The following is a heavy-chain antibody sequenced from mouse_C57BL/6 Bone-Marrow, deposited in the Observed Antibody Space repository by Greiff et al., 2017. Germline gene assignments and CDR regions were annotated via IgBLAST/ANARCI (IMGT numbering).Heavy chain of an antibody. Sequence: EVQLVESGGGLVQPGGSLKLSCAASGFTFSDYYMYWVRQTPEKRLEWVAYISNGGGSTYYPDTVKGRFTFSRDNAKNTRYLQMSRLKSEDTAMYYCARKANWDRDYFDYWGQGTTLTVSS. CDR1: GFTFSDYY. CDR2: ISNGGGST. CDR3: ARKANWDRDYFDY. V-gene: IGHV5-12*01. D-gene: IGHD4-1*01. J-gene: IGHJ2*01.